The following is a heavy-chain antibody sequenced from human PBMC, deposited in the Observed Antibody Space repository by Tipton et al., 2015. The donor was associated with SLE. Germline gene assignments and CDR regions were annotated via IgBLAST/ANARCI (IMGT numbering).Heavy chain of an antibody. J-gene: IGHJ4*02. Sequence: TLSLTCTVSGGSISSSSYYWGWIRQPPGKGLEWIGSIYYSGSTYYNPSLKSRVTISVDTSKNQFSLKLSSVTAADTAVYYCAREYGSGGSRAGPIFGSWGPGPL. CDR1: GGSISSSSYY. CDR2: IYYSGST. V-gene: IGHV4-39*07. D-gene: IGHD2-15*01. CDR3: AREYGSGGSRAGPIFGS.